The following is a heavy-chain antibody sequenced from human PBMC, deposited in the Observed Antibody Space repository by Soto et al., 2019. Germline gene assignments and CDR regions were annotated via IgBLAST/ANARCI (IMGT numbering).Heavy chain of an antibody. D-gene: IGHD1-26*01. V-gene: IGHV3-30*18. CDR3: AKDGGSYYFDY. Sequence: GGSLRLSCAASGFTFSSYGMHWVRQAPGKGLEWVAVISYDGSNKYYADSVKGRFTISRDNSKNTLYLQMNSLRAEDTAVYYCAKDGGSYYFDYWGQGTLVTVSS. J-gene: IGHJ4*02. CDR2: ISYDGSNK. CDR1: GFTFSSYG.